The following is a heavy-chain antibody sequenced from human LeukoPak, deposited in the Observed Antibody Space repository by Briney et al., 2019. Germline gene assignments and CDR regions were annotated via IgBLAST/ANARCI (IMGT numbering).Heavy chain of an antibody. CDR3: ASSGSYRFD. D-gene: IGHD1-26*01. V-gene: IGHV3-30-3*01. Sequence: GGSLRLSCAASGFTFSSYAMHWVRQAPGKGLEWVAVISYDGSNKYYADSVKGRFTISRDNSKNTLYLQMNSLRAEDTAVYYCASSGSYRFDYGAREPWSPSPQ. CDR2: ISYDGSNK. CDR1: GFTFSSYA. J-gene: IGHJ4*02.